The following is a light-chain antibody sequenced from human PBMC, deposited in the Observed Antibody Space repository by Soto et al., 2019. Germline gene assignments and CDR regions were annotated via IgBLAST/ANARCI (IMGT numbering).Light chain of an antibody. J-gene: IGKJ5*01. CDR2: AAS. Sequence: PGDRATLSCRASQTVINNQLAWYQQTPGQAPRLLIYAASSRATGIPDRLSGSGSGTDFTLTITRLEPEDSAMYYCQQYGSSGGITFGHGTRLEI. V-gene: IGKV3-20*01. CDR3: QQYGSSGGIT. CDR1: QTVINNQ.